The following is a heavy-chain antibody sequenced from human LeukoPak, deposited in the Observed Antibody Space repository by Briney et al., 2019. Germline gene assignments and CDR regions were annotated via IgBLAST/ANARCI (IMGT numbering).Heavy chain of an antibody. CDR3: ASPTTVTTGFDY. Sequence: SVKVSCKASGGTFSSYAISWVRQAPGQGLEWMGRIIPIFGTANYAQKFQGRVTITTDESTSTAYMELSSLRSEDTAVYYCASPTTVTTGFDYWGQGTLVTVSS. D-gene: IGHD4-17*01. J-gene: IGHJ4*02. CDR1: GGTFSSYA. CDR2: IIPIFGTA. V-gene: IGHV1-69*05.